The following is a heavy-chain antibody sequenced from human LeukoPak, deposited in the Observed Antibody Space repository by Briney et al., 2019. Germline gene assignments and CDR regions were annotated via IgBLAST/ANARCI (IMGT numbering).Heavy chain of an antibody. Sequence: GPSVKVSCKASRYTFTSYYMHWVRQAPGQGLEWMGRINPSGGSTSYAQKFQGRVTMTRDTSTSTVYMELSSLRSEDTAVYYCARGSLWFGELIPSYYYYYGMDVWGQGTTVTVSS. CDR2: INPSGGST. V-gene: IGHV1-46*01. D-gene: IGHD3-10*01. J-gene: IGHJ6*02. CDR1: RYTFTSYY. CDR3: ARGSLWFGELIPSYYYYYGMDV.